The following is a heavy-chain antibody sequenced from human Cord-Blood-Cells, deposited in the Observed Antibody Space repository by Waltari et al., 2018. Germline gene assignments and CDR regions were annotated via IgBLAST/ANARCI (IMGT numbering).Heavy chain of an antibody. V-gene: IGHV1-69*01. D-gene: IGHD7-27*01. CDR3: ARDRELGIGAFDI. CDR2: IIPIFGTA. J-gene: IGHJ3*02. CDR1: GGTFSSYA. Sequence: QVQLVQSGAAVKKPGSSVKVSCKASGGTFSSYAISWVRQAPGQGLEWMGGIIPIFGTANYAQKFQGRVTITADESTGTAYMELSSLRAEDTAVYYCARDRELGIGAFDIWGQGTMVTVSS.